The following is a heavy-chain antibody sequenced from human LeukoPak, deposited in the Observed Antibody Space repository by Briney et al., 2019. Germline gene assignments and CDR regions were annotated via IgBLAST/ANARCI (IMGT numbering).Heavy chain of an antibody. J-gene: IGHJ4*02. V-gene: IGHV3-30*02. D-gene: IGHD2-21*02. CDR1: GFMFSHCG. Sequence: GGSLRLSCAASGFMFSHCGMHWVRQAPGKGLEWVAFIRHDENDKNNKYYADSVKGRFTISRDNAKNSLYLQMNSLRAEDTAVYYCAKGDAYCGGDCYPDWGQGTLVTVSS. CDR2: IRHDENDKNNK. CDR3: AKGDAYCGGDCYPD.